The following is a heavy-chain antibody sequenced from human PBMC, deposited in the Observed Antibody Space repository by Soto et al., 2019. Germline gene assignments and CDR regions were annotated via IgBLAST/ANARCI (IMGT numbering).Heavy chain of an antibody. D-gene: IGHD3-3*01. Sequence: SETLSLTCAVSGVSISSGGYSCNWIRQPPGKGLEWIGSIYYSGSTYYNPSLKSRVTISVDTSKSQFSLKLSSVTAADTAVYYCARHFRFLEWYGDWFDPWGQGTLVTVSS. J-gene: IGHJ5*02. CDR1: GVSISSGGYS. CDR3: ARHFRFLEWYGDWFDP. V-gene: IGHV4-39*01. CDR2: IYYSGST.